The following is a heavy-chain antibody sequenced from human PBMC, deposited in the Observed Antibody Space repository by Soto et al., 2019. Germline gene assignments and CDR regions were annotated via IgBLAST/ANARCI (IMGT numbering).Heavy chain of an antibody. CDR3: ARVRARLLSHAFDF. CDR1: GGSFSDCY. D-gene: IGHD3-16*02. J-gene: IGHJ3*01. CDR2: INHSGST. V-gene: IGHV4-34*01. Sequence: SETLSLTCAVYGGSFSDCYWTWIRQPPGKGLEWIGEINHSGSTNYNPSLKNRVTISLDTSKNQFSLKVNSVTAADTAVYYCARVRARLLSHAFDFWGQGTLVTVSS.